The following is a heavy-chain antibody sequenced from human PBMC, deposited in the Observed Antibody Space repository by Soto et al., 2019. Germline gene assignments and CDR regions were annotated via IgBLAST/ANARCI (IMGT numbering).Heavy chain of an antibody. J-gene: IGHJ4*02. Sequence: QGQLVQSGAEVKKPGASVKVSCKASGYTFNKYSISWVRQAPGQGLEWMGWISASNGNTDFAQKFQGRVTMAIDTSTSTAYMELRSLRSDDTAVFYCTIGHGDFAGDFDYWGQGTLVTVSS. CDR2: ISASNGNT. D-gene: IGHD4-17*01. CDR3: TIGHGDFAGDFDY. CDR1: GYTFNKYS. V-gene: IGHV1-18*04.